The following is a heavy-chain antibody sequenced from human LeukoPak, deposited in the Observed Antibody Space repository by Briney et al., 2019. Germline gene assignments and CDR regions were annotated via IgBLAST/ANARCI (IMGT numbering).Heavy chain of an antibody. CDR3: AKDAAYYDFWSGYYEGWFDP. Sequence: GGSLRLSCAASGFTFGSYGMHWVRQAPGKGLEWVAFIRYDGSNKYYADSVKGRFTISRDNSKNTLYLQMNSLRAEDTAVYYCAKDAAYYDFWSGYYEGWFDPWGQGTLVTVSS. D-gene: IGHD3-3*01. CDR2: IRYDGSNK. J-gene: IGHJ5*02. V-gene: IGHV3-30*02. CDR1: GFTFGSYG.